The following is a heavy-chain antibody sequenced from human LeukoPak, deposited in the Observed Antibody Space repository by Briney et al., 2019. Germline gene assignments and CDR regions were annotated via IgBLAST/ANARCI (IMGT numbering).Heavy chain of an antibody. CDR1: GFTFSTYA. V-gene: IGHV3-21*01. D-gene: IGHD1-1*01. CDR2: ISGSSSYI. Sequence: GGSLRLSCAASGFTFSTYAMNWVRQAPGKGLEWVSSISGSSSYIYYADSVKGRFTISRDNAKNSLYLQMNSLRAEDTAVYYCAREGLGLENPNWFDPWGQGTLVTVSS. CDR3: AREGLGLENPNWFDP. J-gene: IGHJ5*02.